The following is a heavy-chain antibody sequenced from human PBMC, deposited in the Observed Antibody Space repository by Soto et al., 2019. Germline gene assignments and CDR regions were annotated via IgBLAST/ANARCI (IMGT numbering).Heavy chain of an antibody. V-gene: IGHV4-28*01. CDR3: ARREIQGPIDY. CDR2: IYYSGTT. J-gene: IGHJ4*02. Sequence: SETLSLTCAVSGGSISSSNWWGWIRQPPGKGLEWIGYIYYSGTTYYNPSVKSRVTMSVDTSKNQFSLKLTSVTAVDTGVYYCARREIQGPIDYWGQGALVTVSS. CDR1: GGSISSSNW. D-gene: IGHD1-26*01.